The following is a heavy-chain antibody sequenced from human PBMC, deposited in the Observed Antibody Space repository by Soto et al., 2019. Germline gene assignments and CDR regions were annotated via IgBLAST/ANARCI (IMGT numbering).Heavy chain of an antibody. CDR2: ISYDGSNK. V-gene: IGHV3-30-3*01. D-gene: IGHD5-18*01. J-gene: IGHJ3*02. CDR1: GFTFSSYA. CDR3: ARDRGRGYSYGYHAFDI. Sequence: SLRLSCAASGFTFSSYAMHWVRQAPGKGLEWVAVISYDGSNKYYADSVKGRFTISRDNSKNTLYLQMNSLRAEDTAVYYCARDRGRGYSYGYHAFDIWGQGTMVTVSS.